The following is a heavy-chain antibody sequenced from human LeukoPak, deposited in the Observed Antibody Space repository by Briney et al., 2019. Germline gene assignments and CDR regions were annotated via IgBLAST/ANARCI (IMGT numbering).Heavy chain of an antibody. CDR1: GSSLSTYY. CDR3: ARSRYYDFWSYDY. V-gene: IGHV4-59*01. D-gene: IGHD3-3*01. CDR2: IYYSGST. Sequence: SETLSLTCTVSGSSLSTYYWSWIRQPPGKGLEWIGYIYYSGSTNYNPSLKSRVTILVDTSKNQFSLNLSSVTAADTAVYYCARSRYYDFWSYDYWGQGTLVTVSS. J-gene: IGHJ4*02.